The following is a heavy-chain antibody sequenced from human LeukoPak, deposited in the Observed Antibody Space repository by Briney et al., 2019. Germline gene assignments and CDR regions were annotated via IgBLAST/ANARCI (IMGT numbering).Heavy chain of an antibody. CDR3: ATTPRYYYDSSGFGY. Sequence: PSETLSLTCTVSGGSISSGGYYWSWLRQHPGKGLEWIGYIYYSGSTYYNPSLKSRVTISVYTSKNQFSLKLSSVTAADTAVYYCATTPRYYYDSSGFGYWGQGTLVTVSS. CDR2: IYYSGST. V-gene: IGHV4-31*03. CDR1: GGSISSGGYY. J-gene: IGHJ4*02. D-gene: IGHD3-22*01.